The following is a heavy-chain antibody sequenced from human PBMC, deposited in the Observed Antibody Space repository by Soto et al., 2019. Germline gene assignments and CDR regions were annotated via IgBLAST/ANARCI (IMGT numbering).Heavy chain of an antibody. CDR3: ARDSTAYNWFGP. V-gene: IGHV3-21*01. J-gene: IGHJ5*02. CDR2: ISGTSYYI. Sequence: GGSLRLSCVASGITFSSYSMNWVRQAPGKGLEWVSSISGTSYYIYYADSVKGRFTISRDNAKNSLYLQMNSLRAEDTAVYYWARDSTAYNWFGPWGQGTLVTLSP. CDR1: GITFSSYS.